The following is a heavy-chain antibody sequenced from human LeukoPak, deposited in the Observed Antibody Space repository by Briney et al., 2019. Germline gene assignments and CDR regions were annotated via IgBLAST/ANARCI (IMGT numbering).Heavy chain of an antibody. D-gene: IGHD3-3*01. V-gene: IGHV4-34*01. CDR2: INHSGST. CDR1: GGSFSGYY. J-gene: IGHJ5*02. Sequence: SETLSFTCAVYGGSFSGYYWSWIRQPPGKGLEWIGEINHSGSTNYNPSLKSRVTISVDTSKNQFSLKLSSVTAADTAVYYCARGTSRHFTIFGRTDNWFDPWGQGTLVTVSS. CDR3: ARGTSRHFTIFGRTDNWFDP.